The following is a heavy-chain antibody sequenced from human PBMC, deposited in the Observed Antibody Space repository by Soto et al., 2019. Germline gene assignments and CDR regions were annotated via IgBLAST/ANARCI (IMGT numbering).Heavy chain of an antibody. Sequence: GGSLRLSCAASGFTFSSYAMHWVRQAPGKGLEWVAVISYDGSNKYYADSVKGRFTISRDNSKNTLYLQMNSLRAEDTAVYYRARGYCSSTSCYTGRGDYYYYGMDVWGQGTTVTVSS. D-gene: IGHD2-2*02. CDR1: GFTFSSYA. CDR3: ARGYCSSTSCYTGRGDYYYYGMDV. J-gene: IGHJ6*02. V-gene: IGHV3-30-3*01. CDR2: ISYDGSNK.